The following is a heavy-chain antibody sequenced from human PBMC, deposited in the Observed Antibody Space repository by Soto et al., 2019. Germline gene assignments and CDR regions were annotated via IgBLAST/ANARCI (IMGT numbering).Heavy chain of an antibody. V-gene: IGHV4-31*03. CDR1: GGSITHGDDY. J-gene: IGHJ4*02. CDR2: INYRGTT. D-gene: IGHD2-2*01. CDR3: ARDAPGEAPY. Sequence: QVQLQESGPGLVRPSQTLSLTCTVSGGSITHGDDYWNWIRQHPGKGLEWIGYINYRGTTFYNPSLKSRVFISVETSKNQFSLNLSSVTAADTAVYFCARDAPGEAPYWGQGTLVTVSS.